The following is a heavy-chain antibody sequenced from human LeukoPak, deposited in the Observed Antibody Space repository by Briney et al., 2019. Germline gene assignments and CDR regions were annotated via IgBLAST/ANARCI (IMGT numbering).Heavy chain of an antibody. J-gene: IGHJ4*02. CDR3: ATGQVAPGSYDSGSYPFDY. V-gene: IGHV4-31*03. Sequence: SETLSLTCTVSGGSISSGGYYWSWIRQHPGKGLEWIGYIYYSGSTYYNPSLKSRVTIPVDTSKNQFSLKLSSVTAADTAVYYCATGQVAPGSYDSGSYPFDYWGQGTLVTVSS. CDR1: GGSISSGGYY. D-gene: IGHD3-10*01. CDR2: IYYSGST.